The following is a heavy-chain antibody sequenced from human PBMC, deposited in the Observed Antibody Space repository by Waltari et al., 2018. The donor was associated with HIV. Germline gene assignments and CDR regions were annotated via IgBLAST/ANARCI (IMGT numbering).Heavy chain of an antibody. CDR1: GFSVSTTY. Sequence: EVQVVETGGGLIQPGGSLRLSCAASGFSVSTTYMSWVRQAPGTGLEWVSVINSDGDTSYGDSVKGRFTMSRDNSKNTVFLQMNSLRVEDTAVYYCARGREYSYGTVSYWGQGALVTVSS. J-gene: IGHJ4*02. CDR3: ARGREYSYGTVSY. V-gene: IGHV3-53*02. D-gene: IGHD5-18*01. CDR2: INSDGDT.